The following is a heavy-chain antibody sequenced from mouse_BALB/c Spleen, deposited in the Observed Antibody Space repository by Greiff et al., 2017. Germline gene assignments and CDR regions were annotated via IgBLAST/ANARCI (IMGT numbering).Heavy chain of an antibody. J-gene: IGHJ3*01. CDR1: GYTFSSYW. V-gene: IGHV1-9*01. CDR3: ARGDSSGPPFAY. D-gene: IGHD3-2*01. CDR2: ILPGSGST. Sequence: VQLQQSGAELMKPGASVKISCKATGYTFSSYWIEWVKQRPGHGLEWIGEILPGSGSTNYNEKFKGKATFTADTSSNTAYMQLSSLTSEDSAVYYCARGDSSGPPFAYWGQGTLVTVSA.